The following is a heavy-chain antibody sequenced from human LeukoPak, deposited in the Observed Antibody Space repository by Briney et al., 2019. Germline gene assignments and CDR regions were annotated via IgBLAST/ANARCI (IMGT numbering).Heavy chain of an antibody. CDR1: GFTFSSYS. D-gene: IGHD3-3*01. J-gene: IGHJ4*02. V-gene: IGHV3-21*01. Sequence: GGSLRLSCAASGFTFSSYSMNWVRQAPGKGLEWVSSISGSSSYIYYADSVKGRFTISRDNAKNSLYLQMNSLRAEDTAVYYCARDLIDFWSGYYYYFDYWDQGTLVTVSS. CDR2: ISGSSSYI. CDR3: ARDLIDFWSGYYYYFDY.